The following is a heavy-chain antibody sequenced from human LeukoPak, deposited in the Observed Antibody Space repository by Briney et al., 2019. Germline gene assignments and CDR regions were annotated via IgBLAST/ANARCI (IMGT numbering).Heavy chain of an antibody. Sequence: GASVKVSCKASGYTFTSNYIHWVRQAPGQGLEWMGMIYPRDGSTSYAQKFQGRVTVTRDTSTSTVHMELRGLRYEDTAVYYCARDQEGFDYWGQGTLVTVSS. J-gene: IGHJ4*02. V-gene: IGHV1-46*01. CDR2: IYPRDGST. CDR1: GYTFTSNY. CDR3: ARDQEGFDY.